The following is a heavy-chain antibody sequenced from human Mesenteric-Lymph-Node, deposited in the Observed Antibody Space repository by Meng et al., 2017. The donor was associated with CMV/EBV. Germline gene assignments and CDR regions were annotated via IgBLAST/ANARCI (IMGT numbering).Heavy chain of an antibody. J-gene: IGHJ5*02. CDR2: VYYNGDT. V-gene: IGHV4-59*01. Sequence: GSLRLSCSVSGGSFSTYYWNWIRQTPEKGLEWIGHVYYNGDTDYNPSLKSRVTMSVDTSKNQFSLKLYSVTTADAAVYYCARSCVLGYCAATSGGAFDPWGQGTLVTVSS. D-gene: IGHD2-8*02. CDR3: ARSCVLGYCAATSGGAFDP. CDR1: GGSFSTYY.